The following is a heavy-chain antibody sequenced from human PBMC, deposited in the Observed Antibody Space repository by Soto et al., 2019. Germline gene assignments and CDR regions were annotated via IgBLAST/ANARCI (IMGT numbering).Heavy chain of an antibody. D-gene: IGHD4-4*01. Sequence: ASVKVSCKASGYTFTSYGISWVRQAPRQGLEWMGWISAYNGNTNYAQKLQGRVTMTTDTSTSTAYMELRSLRSDDTAVYYCARGRIHDYSNYGPYPRFDYWGQGTLVTVSS. V-gene: IGHV1-18*01. CDR3: ARGRIHDYSNYGPYPRFDY. CDR1: GYTFTSYG. CDR2: ISAYNGNT. J-gene: IGHJ4*02.